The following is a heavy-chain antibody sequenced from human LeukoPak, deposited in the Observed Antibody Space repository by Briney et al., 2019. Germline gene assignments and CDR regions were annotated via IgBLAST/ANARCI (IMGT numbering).Heavy chain of an antibody. Sequence: PGRSLRLSCAASGFTFSSYAMHWVRQAPGKGLEWVAVISYDGSNKYHADSVKGRFTISRDNSKNTLYLQMNSLRAEDTAVYYCARGHDAFDIWGQGTMVTVSS. CDR2: ISYDGSNK. J-gene: IGHJ3*02. CDR1: GFTFSSYA. CDR3: ARGHDAFDI. V-gene: IGHV3-30-3*01.